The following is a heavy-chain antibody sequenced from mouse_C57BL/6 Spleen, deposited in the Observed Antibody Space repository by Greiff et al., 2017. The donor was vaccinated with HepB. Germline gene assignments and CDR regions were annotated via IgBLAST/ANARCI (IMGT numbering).Heavy chain of an antibody. CDR3: ARCTTVVHYFDD. CDR1: GYTFTDYY. V-gene: IGHV1-26*01. CDR2: INPNNGGT. J-gene: IGHJ2*01. D-gene: IGHD1-1*01. Sequence: EVQLQQSGPELVKPGASVKISCKASGYTFTDYYMNWVKQSHGTSLEWIGDINPNNGGTSYNQNFQGQATLTVDKSSSTAYMELRSLTSEDAAFYYCARCTTVVHYFDDWGQCTTLTVSS.